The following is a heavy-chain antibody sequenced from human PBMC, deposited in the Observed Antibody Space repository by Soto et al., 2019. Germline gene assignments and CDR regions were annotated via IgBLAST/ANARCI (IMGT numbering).Heavy chain of an antibody. Sequence: PGGSLRLSCAASGFTFHTYGMHWVRQIPGKGLQWVAIIWYDGSIKYYADSVRGRLTISRDNSKNTLYLQMNSLRDEDTAVYYCARIDCTGDNCNPYYHYGMDVWGQGTTVTVSS. J-gene: IGHJ6*02. D-gene: IGHD2-8*02. CDR1: GFTFHTYG. CDR3: ARIDCTGDNCNPYYHYGMDV. V-gene: IGHV3-33*01. CDR2: IWYDGSIK.